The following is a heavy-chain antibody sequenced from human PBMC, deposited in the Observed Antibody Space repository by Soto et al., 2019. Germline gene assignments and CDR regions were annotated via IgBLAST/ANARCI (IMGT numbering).Heavy chain of an antibody. CDR2: LDQSGGT. CDR3: ARDDSYGWSVESLDV. V-gene: IGHV4-34*01. Sequence: QVQLQQWGAGLLKASETLSLTCAVVGDSLRGQSWNWIRQSPGKGLEWIGELDQSGGTNYNPSLKSRAIISDDTSNHQFSLALTSVTAAATAVCYCARDDSYGWSVESLDVLGQGTTVTVSS. CDR1: GDSLRGQS. J-gene: IGHJ6*02. D-gene: IGHD6-19*01.